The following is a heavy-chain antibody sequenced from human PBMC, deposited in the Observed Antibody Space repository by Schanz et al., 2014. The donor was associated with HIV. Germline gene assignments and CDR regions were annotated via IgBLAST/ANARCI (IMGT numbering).Heavy chain of an antibody. Sequence: QVQLVESGGGVVQPGRSLRLSCAASGFTFSAYGFHWVRQAPGKGLEWVAAISDDGSKKYYADSVKGRFTISRDNSKNTLYLQMNSLRAEDTAVYYCAKEATVVTLAFDIWGQGTMVTVSS. CDR2: ISDDGSKK. J-gene: IGHJ3*02. CDR3: AKEATVVTLAFDI. V-gene: IGHV3-30*18. D-gene: IGHD4-17*01. CDR1: GFTFSAYG.